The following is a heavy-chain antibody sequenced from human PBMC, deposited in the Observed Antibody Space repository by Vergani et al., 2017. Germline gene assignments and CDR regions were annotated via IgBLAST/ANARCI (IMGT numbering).Heavy chain of an antibody. D-gene: IGHD6-19*01. J-gene: IGHJ5*02. CDR1: NYSISRGYY. Sequence: QLQESGPGLAKPSETLPLTCDVSNYSISRGYYWAWVRQPPGKGLEWIGSIYFTGKTFYSPSLESRVAISVDTSKNQFSLKLNSVTAPDTAVYFCARHSTVEWLVKLGWIDPWGQGILVTVSS. CDR3: ARHSTVEWLVKLGWIDP. CDR2: IYFTGKT. V-gene: IGHV4-38-2*01.